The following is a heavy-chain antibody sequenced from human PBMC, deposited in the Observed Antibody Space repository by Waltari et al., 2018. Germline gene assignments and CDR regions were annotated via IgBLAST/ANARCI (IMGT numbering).Heavy chain of an antibody. CDR3: AKEQEAFDI. V-gene: IGHV3-33*06. Sequence: QLQLVESGGGVVQPGKSLRLSCAASRFTMSSYFMHWVRQAPGKGLEWVAVVWSDGNEKYYGDSVKGRFTISRDNSKNIVYLQMNSLRAEDTAVYFCAKEQEAFDIWGQGTVVTVS. CDR1: RFTMSSYF. CDR2: VWSDGNEK. J-gene: IGHJ3*02.